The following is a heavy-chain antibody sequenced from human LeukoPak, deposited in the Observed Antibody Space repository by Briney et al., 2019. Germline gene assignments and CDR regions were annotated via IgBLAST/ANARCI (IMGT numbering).Heavy chain of an antibody. V-gene: IGHV1-18*01. CDR2: ISAYNGNT. CDR3: ARSHQKTYYYYYYMDV. CDR1: GYTFTSYG. Sequence: GASVKVSCKASGYTFTSYGISWVRQAPGQGLEWMGWISAYNGNTNYAQKLQGRVTMTTDTSTSTAYMELRSLRSDDTAVYYCARSHQKTYYYYYYMDVWGKGTTVTVSS. J-gene: IGHJ6*03. D-gene: IGHD2-2*01.